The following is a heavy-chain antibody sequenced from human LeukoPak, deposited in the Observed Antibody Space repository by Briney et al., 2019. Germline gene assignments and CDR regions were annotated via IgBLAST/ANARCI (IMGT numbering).Heavy chain of an antibody. V-gene: IGHV3-7*01. CDR2: IDEDESEK. J-gene: IGHJ4*02. CDR1: GFTFSDYY. D-gene: IGHD3-22*01. CDR3: ARDRWHYYDSGGSSFDS. Sequence: GGSLRLSCAASGFTFSDYYMTWIRQAPGKGLEWVASIDEDESEKYYVASVQGRFTISRDNAHNFLFLQMDSLRAEDTAVYYCARDRWHYYDSGGSSFDSWGQGTLVTVSS.